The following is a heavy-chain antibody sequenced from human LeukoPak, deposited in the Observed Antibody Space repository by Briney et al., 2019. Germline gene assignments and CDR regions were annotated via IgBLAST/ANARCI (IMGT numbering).Heavy chain of an antibody. CDR2: IWYDGSNK. CDR1: GFTFSSYG. CDR3: ARSADEWLRLAAAFDY. D-gene: IGHD5-12*01. J-gene: IGHJ4*02. Sequence: GGSLRLSCAASGFTFSSYGMHWVRQAPGKGLEWVAVIWYDGSNKYYADSEKGRFTISRDNSKNTLYLQMNSLRAEDTAVYYCARSADEWLRLAAAFDYWGQGTLVTVSS. V-gene: IGHV3-33*01.